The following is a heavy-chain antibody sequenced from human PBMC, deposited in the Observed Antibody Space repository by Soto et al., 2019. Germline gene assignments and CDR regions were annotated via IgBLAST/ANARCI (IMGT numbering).Heavy chain of an antibody. D-gene: IGHD5-18*01. J-gene: IGHJ6*02. V-gene: IGHV4-59*01. CDR1: GGSIGSYD. Sequence: SETLCLPCTVSGGSIGSYDWSWIRQPPEKGLEWLGYIYYSGSTNYNPSLKSRVTISVDTSKNQFALKLSSVTAADTAVYYCAIDSSSGYSYGYYGMGVWGQGTTLTVSS. CDR3: AIDSSSGYSYGYYGMGV. CDR2: IYYSGST.